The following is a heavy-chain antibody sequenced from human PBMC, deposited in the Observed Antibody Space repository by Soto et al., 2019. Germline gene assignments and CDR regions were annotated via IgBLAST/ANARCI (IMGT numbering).Heavy chain of an antibody. CDR2: INPNSGDT. V-gene: IGHV1-2*02. CDR3: GSPRSGPSPDVGH. CDR1: VFSVDTTYC. J-gene: IGHJ4*01. D-gene: IGHD2-15*01. Sequence: ASVKVSCKASVFSVDTTYCIHWVLRAPGQGLEWMGSINPNSGDTNYAQNFQGRVTMTRDTSISTAYMEVSSLTSDDTAVYYCGSPRSGPSPDVGHWGHGTVVTVSS.